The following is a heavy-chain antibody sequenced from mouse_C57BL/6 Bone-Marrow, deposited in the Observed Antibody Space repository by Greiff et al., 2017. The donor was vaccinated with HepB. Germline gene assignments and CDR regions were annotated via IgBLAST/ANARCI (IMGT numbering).Heavy chain of an antibody. D-gene: IGHD3-3*01. CDR1: GFTFSSYA. J-gene: IGHJ2*01. CDR3: ARLGGGLREFDY. CDR2: ISDGGSYT. Sequence: DVQLQESGGGLVKPGGSLKLSCAASGFTFSSYAMSWVRQTPEKRLEWVATISDGGSYTYYPDNVKGRFTISSDNAKNNLYLQMSHMKSEDTAMYYCARLGGGLREFDYWGQGTTLTVSS. V-gene: IGHV5-4*01.